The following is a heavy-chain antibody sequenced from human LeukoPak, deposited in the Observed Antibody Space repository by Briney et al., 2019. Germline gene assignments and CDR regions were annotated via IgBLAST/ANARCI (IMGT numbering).Heavy chain of an antibody. Sequence: GGSLRLSCAASGFTFSSYEMNWVRQAPGKGLERVSYISSSGSTIYYADSVKGRFTISRDNAKNSLYLQMNSLRAEDTAVYYCAGSSCDFWSGYSRFDYWGQGTRVTVSS. CDR1: GFTFSSYE. J-gene: IGHJ4*02. D-gene: IGHD3-3*01. CDR3: AGSSCDFWSGYSRFDY. CDR2: ISSSGSTI. V-gene: IGHV3-48*03.